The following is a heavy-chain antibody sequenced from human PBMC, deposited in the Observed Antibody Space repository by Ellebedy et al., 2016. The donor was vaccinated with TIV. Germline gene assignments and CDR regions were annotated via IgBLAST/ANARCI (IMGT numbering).Heavy chain of an antibody. D-gene: IGHD3-3*01. CDR3: ARMGIRVVDYYGMDV. CDR1: GFSLSTSGMR. Sequence: SGPTLVXPTQTLTLTCTFSGFSLSTSGMRVSWIRQPPGKALEWLARIDWDDDKFYSTSLKTRLTISKDTSKNQVVLTMTNMDPVDTATYYCARMGIRVVDYYGMDVWGQGTTVTVSS. J-gene: IGHJ6*02. V-gene: IGHV2-70*04. CDR2: IDWDDDK.